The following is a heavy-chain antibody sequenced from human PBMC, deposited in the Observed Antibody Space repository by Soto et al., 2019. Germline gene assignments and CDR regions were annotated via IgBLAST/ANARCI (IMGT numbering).Heavy chain of an antibody. D-gene: IGHD6-13*01. CDR2: ISGSGGST. Sequence: VGSLRLSCAASGFTFSSYAMIWVRQAPWKGLEWVSAISGSGGSTYYAASVKGRFTISRDNSKNTLYLQMNSLRAEDTAVYYCAKASIAAAGYPDYYYGMDVWGQGTTVTVSS. CDR1: GFTFSSYA. V-gene: IGHV3-23*01. J-gene: IGHJ6*02. CDR3: AKASIAAAGYPDYYYGMDV.